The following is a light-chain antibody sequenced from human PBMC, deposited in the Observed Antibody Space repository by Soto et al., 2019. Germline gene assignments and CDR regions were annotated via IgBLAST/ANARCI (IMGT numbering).Light chain of an antibody. CDR1: GSDIAGYNY. Sequence: QSALTQPASVSGSLGQSITISCTGTGSDIAGYNYISWYQQLPGKAPKLMIYEVTIRPSGISNRFSGSKSGNTASLTISGLQAEDEADYYCASYTSSSTSVIFGRGTKLTVL. CDR2: EVT. CDR3: ASYTSSSTSVI. V-gene: IGLV2-14*01. J-gene: IGLJ2*01.